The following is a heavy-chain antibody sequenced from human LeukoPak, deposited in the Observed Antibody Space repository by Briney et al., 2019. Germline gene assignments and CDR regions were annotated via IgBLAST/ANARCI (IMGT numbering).Heavy chain of an antibody. J-gene: IGHJ4*02. CDR1: GGSISSGDYY. Sequence: PSQTLSLTCTVSGGSISSGDYYWSWIRQPPGQGLEWIGYIYYSGSTYYNPSLKSRVTISVDTSKNQFSLKLSSVTAADTAVYCCARGVMGDRNDYFDYWGQGTLVTVSS. V-gene: IGHV4-30-4*08. CDR3: ARGVMGDRNDYFDY. CDR2: IYYSGST. D-gene: IGHD3-16*01.